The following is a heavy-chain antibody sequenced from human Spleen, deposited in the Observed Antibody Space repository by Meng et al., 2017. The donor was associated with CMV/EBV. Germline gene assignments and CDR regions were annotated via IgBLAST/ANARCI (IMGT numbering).Heavy chain of an antibody. CDR1: GFTFSSYW. CDR3: ARESGLRLGELEFYYGMDV. V-gene: IGHV3-7*01. CDR2: IKQDGSEK. D-gene: IGHD3-16*01. J-gene: IGHJ6*02. Sequence: GESLKISCAASGFTFSSYWMHWVRQAPGKGLEWVANIKQDGSEKYYVDSVKGRFTISRDNVKNSLYLQMDSLRAEDTAVYYCARESGLRLGELEFYYGMDVWGQGTTVTVSS.